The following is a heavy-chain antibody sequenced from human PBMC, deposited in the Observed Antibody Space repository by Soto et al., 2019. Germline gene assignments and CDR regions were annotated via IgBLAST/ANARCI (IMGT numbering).Heavy chain of an antibody. D-gene: IGHD1-1*01. CDR3: AVGGYNWNDGINY. V-gene: IGHV3-33*01. CDR1: GFTFSSYG. J-gene: IGHJ4*02. Sequence: QVQLVESGGGVVQPGRSPRLSCAASGFTFSSYGMHWVRQAPGKGLEWVAVIWYDGSNKYYADSVKGRFTISRDNSKNTLYLQMNSLRAEDTAVYYCAVGGYNWNDGINYWGQGTLVTVSS. CDR2: IWYDGSNK.